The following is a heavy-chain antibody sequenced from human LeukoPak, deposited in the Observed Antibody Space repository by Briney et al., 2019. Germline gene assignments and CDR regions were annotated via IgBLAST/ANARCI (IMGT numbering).Heavy chain of an antibody. Sequence: GRSLRLSCAASGFTFSSYGMHWVRQAPGKGLEWVAVIWYDGSNKYYADSVKGRFTISRDNSKNTLYLQMNSLRAEDTAVYYCARDSTVTGAFDYRGQGTLVTVSS. J-gene: IGHJ4*02. CDR3: ARDSTVTGAFDY. V-gene: IGHV3-33*01. CDR1: GFTFSSYG. D-gene: IGHD4-17*01. CDR2: IWYDGSNK.